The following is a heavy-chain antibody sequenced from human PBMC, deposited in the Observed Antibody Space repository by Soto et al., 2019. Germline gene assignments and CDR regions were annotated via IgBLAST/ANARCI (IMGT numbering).Heavy chain of an antibody. CDR2: MYYSGST. D-gene: IGHD6-13*01. Sequence: QVQLRESGPGLVKPSQTLSLTCTVSGGSINSGGYYWNWIRQHPGKGLEWIGYMYYSGSTYYNPFLRSRVIISAYASENSVSLKLSSVTAADTAVYFCARGYRESGYSSSWVFDYWGQGTLVNVSS. CDR3: ARGYRESGYSSSWVFDY. J-gene: IGHJ4*02. V-gene: IGHV4-31*03. CDR1: GGSINSGGYY.